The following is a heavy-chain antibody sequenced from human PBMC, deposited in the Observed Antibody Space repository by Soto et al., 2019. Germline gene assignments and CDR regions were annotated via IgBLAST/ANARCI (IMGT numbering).Heavy chain of an antibody. J-gene: IGHJ4*02. CDR1: GGTISSYY. CDR2: IYYSGST. CDR3: ASFRRDGYNYEVPAFDY. V-gene: IGHV4-59*01. Sequence: SETLSLTCTVSGGTISSYYWSWIRQPPGKGLEWIGYIYYSGSTNYNPSLKSRVTISVDTSKNQFSLKLSSVTAADTAVYYCASFRRDGYNYEVPAFDYWGQGTLVTVS. D-gene: IGHD5-12*01.